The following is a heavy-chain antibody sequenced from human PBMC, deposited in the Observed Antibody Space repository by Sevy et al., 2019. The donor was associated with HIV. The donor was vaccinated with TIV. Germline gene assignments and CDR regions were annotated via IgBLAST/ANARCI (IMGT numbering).Heavy chain of an antibody. CDR2: IKSDGTAT. CDR1: GFTFSSYW. J-gene: IGHJ4*02. V-gene: IGHV3-74*01. D-gene: IGHD3-10*01. CDR3: ARPSYFYGSGREWYFDY. Sequence: GGSLRLSCAASGFTFSSYWMHWVREAPGKGLVWVSRIKSDGTATTYADSVKGRFTVSRDNAKNTLYLQMNSLRAEDTAVYYCARPSYFYGSGREWYFDYWGQGTVVTVSS.